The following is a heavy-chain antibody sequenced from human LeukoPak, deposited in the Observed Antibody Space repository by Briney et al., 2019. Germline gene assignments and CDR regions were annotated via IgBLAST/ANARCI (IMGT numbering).Heavy chain of an antibody. Sequence: PSQTLSLTFTVSGGSISSGGYYWSRIRQPPGKGLEWIGYIYHSGSTYYNPSLKSRVTISVDRSKNQFSLKLSSVTAADTAVYYCARSPILEWYVKYYFDYWGQGTLVTVSS. D-gene: IGHD3-3*01. CDR1: GGSISSGGYY. V-gene: IGHV4-30-2*01. J-gene: IGHJ4*02. CDR2: IYHSGST. CDR3: ARSPILEWYVKYYFDY.